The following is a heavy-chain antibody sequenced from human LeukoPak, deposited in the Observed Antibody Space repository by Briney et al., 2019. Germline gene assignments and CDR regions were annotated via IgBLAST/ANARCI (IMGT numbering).Heavy chain of an antibody. CDR1: GGSISSSSYY. D-gene: IGHD1-14*01. Sequence: SETLSLTCTVSGGSISSSSYYWGWIRHPPGKWLEWIGSIYYSGDTYYNPSLKSRVTMSVDTSKNQFSLKLSSVTAPDTAVYYCARRGPLASSYYFDYWGQGTLVTVSS. J-gene: IGHJ4*02. CDR3: ARRGPLASSYYFDY. CDR2: IYYSGDT. V-gene: IGHV4-39*01.